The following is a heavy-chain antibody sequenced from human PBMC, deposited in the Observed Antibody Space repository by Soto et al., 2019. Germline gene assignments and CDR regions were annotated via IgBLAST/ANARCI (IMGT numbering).Heavy chain of an antibody. V-gene: IGHV3-21*01. CDR3: SGEYHSTIGDACDY. D-gene: IGHD6-13*01. Sequence: GGSLRLSCAASGFIFSSSAMNWARQAPGKGLEWVSSVSSSGNYTYYADSVKGRFTISRDNAKNSLHLQMNSLRAEDTAVYYCSGEYHSTIGDACDYWGLGT. CDR1: GFIFSSSA. CDR2: VSSSGNYT. J-gene: IGHJ4*02.